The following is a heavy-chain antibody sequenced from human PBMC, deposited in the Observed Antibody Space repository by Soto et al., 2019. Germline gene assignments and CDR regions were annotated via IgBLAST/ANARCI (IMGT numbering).Heavy chain of an antibody. CDR2: IGWNSGII. V-gene: IGHV3-9*01. CDR1: GFTFEDYA. CDR3: AKDFAPEGGYAGAFEV. J-gene: IGHJ3*01. D-gene: IGHD5-12*01. Sequence: EVKLVESGGALVQPGRSLRLSCAVSGFTFEDYAMHWVRQAPGRGLEWVAGIGWNSGIIGYGDSVKGRFTISSDNPKDPLYLQMSRLRPEDPALYDCAKDFAPEGGYAGAFEVWGQGTMVIVSS.